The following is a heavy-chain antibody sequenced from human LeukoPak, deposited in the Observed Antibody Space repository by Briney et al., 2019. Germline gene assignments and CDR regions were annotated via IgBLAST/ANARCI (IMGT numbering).Heavy chain of an antibody. Sequence: GGSLRLSCAASGFTFSSSWMHWVRQAPGKGLVWVSRINSDVSSTSYTDSVKGRFTISRDNAKNTLYLQMNSLRAEGTAVYYCASRYCSSSSCWYYWGQGTLVTVSS. CDR3: ASRYCSSSSCWYY. V-gene: IGHV3-74*01. CDR1: GFTFSSSW. CDR2: INSDVSST. D-gene: IGHD2-2*01. J-gene: IGHJ4*02.